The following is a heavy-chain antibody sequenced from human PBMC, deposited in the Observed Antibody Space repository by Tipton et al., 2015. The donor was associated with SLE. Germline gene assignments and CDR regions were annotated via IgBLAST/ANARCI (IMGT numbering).Heavy chain of an antibody. CDR1: GGSISSSSYY. Sequence: LRLSCTVSGGSISSSSYYWGWIRQPPGKGLEWIGSIYYSGSTYYNPSLKSRVTISVDTSKNQFSLKLSSVTAADTAVYYCARAGGAQAFDIWSQGTMVTVSS. CDR3: ARAGGAQAFDI. V-gene: IGHV4-39*07. D-gene: IGHD4-23*01. J-gene: IGHJ3*02. CDR2: IYYSGST.